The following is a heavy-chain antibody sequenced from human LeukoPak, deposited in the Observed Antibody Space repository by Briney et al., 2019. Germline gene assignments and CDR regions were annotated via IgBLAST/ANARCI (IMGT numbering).Heavy chain of an antibody. D-gene: IGHD7-27*01. CDR2: IYYSGST. CDR1: GGSISSGGYS. Sequence: PSETLSLTCTVSGGSISSGGYSWSWIRQHPGKGPEWIGYIYYSGSTYYNPSLKSRVTISVDTPKNQFSLKLSSVTAADTAVYYCARAWGARASLDYWGQGTLVTVSS. CDR3: ARAWGARASLDY. V-gene: IGHV4-31*03. J-gene: IGHJ4*02.